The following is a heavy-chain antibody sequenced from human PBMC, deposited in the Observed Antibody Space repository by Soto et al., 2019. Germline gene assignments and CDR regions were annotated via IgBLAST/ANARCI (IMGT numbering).Heavy chain of an antibody. CDR3: ARVGYYDFWSGYYRHTSFDY. J-gene: IGHJ4*02. V-gene: IGHV1-18*01. D-gene: IGHD3-3*01. Sequence: GASVKVSCKASGYTFTSYGISWVRQAPGQGLEWMGWISAYNGNTNYAQKLQGRVTMTTDTSTSTAYMELRSLRSDDTAVYYCARVGYYDFWSGYYRHTSFDYWGQGTLVTVSS. CDR2: ISAYNGNT. CDR1: GYTFTSYG.